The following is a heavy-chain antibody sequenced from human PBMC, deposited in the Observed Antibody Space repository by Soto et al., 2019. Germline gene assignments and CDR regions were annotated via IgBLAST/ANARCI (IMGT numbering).Heavy chain of an antibody. J-gene: IGHJ5*01. D-gene: IGHD4-4*01. CDR2: IFPRDVDV. V-gene: IGHV5-51*01. Sequence: GESLTISDRSSGYRGTRYWSSWGLQMPVGGLEWLGLIFPRDVDVRYSPSFEGQITISADRSTATAFLQWRSLEASDSALYFCARLVSLLQPIDSWGQGTLVSVSS. CDR3: ARLVSLLQPIDS. CDR1: GYRGTRYW.